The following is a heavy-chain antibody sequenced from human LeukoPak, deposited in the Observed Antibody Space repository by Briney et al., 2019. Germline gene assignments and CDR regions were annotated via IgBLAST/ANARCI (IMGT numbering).Heavy chain of an antibody. CDR3: ARMSGPGDYDSSNFDY. J-gene: IGHJ4*02. D-gene: IGHD3-22*01. Sequence: SVKVSCKASGGTFSSYAISWVRQAPGQGLEWMGGIIPIFGTANYAQKFQGRVTITADESTSTAYMELSSLRSEDTTVYYCARMSGPGDYDSSNFDYWGQGTLVTVSS. CDR2: IIPIFGTA. CDR1: GGTFSSYA. V-gene: IGHV1-69*13.